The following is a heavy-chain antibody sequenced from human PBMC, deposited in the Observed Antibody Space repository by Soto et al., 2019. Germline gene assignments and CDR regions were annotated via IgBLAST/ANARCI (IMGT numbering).Heavy chain of an antibody. J-gene: IGHJ4*02. CDR3: SRFWSGYLFEY. Sequence: QVQLVQSGAEVKKPGASVKVSCKASGYTFSSYYFSWVRRAPGQGLEWMGWISGNNGNMNYAQKFQGRLTMTTDTSTGTAYMELRSLRSDYTAVYFCSRFWSGYLFEYWGRGTLVTVTS. D-gene: IGHD3-3*01. V-gene: IGHV1-18*01. CDR2: ISGNNGNM. CDR1: GYTFSSYY.